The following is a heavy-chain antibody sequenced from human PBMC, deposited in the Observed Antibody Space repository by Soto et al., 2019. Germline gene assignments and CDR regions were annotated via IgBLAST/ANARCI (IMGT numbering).Heavy chain of an antibody. V-gene: IGHV4-59*01. D-gene: IGHD6-19*01. CDR2: IYYSGST. CDR1: GGSISSYY. Sequence: QVQLQESGPGLVKPSETLSLTCTVSGGSISSYYWSWIRQPPGKGLEWIGYIYYSGSTNYNPSLKSRVTISVGTSKNQFSLKLSSVTAADTAVYYCARSSYSCGCLEFDYWGQGTLVTVSS. CDR3: ARSSYSCGCLEFDY. J-gene: IGHJ4*02.